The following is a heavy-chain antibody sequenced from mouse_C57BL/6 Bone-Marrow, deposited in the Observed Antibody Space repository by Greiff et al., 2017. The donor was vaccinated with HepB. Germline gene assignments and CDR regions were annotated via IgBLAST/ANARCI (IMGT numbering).Heavy chain of an antibody. D-gene: IGHD4-1*01. CDR2: IDPENGDT. Sequence: EVQLQQSGAELVRPGASVKLSCTASGFNIKDDYMHWVKQRPEQGLEWIGWIDPENGDTEYASKFQGKATITADTSSNTAYLQLSSLTSEDTAVYYCTTYDWEMDYWGQGTSVTVSS. J-gene: IGHJ4*01. V-gene: IGHV14-4*01. CDR1: GFNIKDDY. CDR3: TTYDWEMDY.